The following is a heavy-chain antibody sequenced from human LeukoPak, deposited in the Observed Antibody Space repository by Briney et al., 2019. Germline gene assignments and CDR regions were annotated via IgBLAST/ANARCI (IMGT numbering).Heavy chain of an antibody. D-gene: IGHD4-17*01. CDR2: IYYSGST. J-gene: IGHJ4*02. CDR1: GGFISSSSYY. Sequence: SETLSLTCTVSGGFISSSSYYWGWIRQPPGRGLEWIGSIYYSGSTYYNPSPKSRVTISVDTSKNQFSLKLSSVTAADTAVYYCARVPTVTFFDYWGQGTLVTVSS. CDR3: ARVPTVTFFDY. V-gene: IGHV4-39*07.